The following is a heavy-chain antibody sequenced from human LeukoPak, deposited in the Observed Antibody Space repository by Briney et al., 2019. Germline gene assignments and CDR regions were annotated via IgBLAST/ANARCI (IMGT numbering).Heavy chain of an antibody. CDR1: GFTFSSYA. CDR2: ISYDGSNK. V-gene: IGHV3-30*01. Sequence: GGSLRLSCAASGFTFSSYAMHWVRQAPGKGLEWVAVISYDGSNKYYADSVKGRFTISRDNSKNTLYLQMNSLRAEDTAVYYCARDRESGPTPWYFDYWGQGTLVTVSS. D-gene: IGHD3-3*01. J-gene: IGHJ4*02. CDR3: ARDRESGPTPWYFDY.